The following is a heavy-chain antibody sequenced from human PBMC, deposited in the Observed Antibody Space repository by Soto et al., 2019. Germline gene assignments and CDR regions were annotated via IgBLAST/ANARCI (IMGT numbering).Heavy chain of an antibody. V-gene: IGHV3-21*06. J-gene: IGHJ4*02. CDR2: ISPSSSFL. CDR1: GFSFRSYY. D-gene: IGHD3-10*01. CDR3: ARVVTDYGSGSPYYSDY. Sequence: EVQLVESGGGLVKPGGSLRLSCAASGFSFRSYYLNWVRQAPGRGLEWVSSISPSSSFLSYADSVKGRFTISRDNAKSSVHLQMNSLRAADTAVYFFARVVTDYGSGSPYYSDYWGQGTLVTVSS.